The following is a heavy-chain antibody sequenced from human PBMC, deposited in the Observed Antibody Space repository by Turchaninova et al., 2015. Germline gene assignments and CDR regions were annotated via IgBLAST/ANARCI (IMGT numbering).Heavy chain of an antibody. CDR3: ARADVSYYYYYMDV. D-gene: IGHD3-10*02. CDR2: IYYSGST. V-gene: IGHV4-39*07. J-gene: IGHJ6*03. CDR1: GGSIRCGSFY. Sequence: QLQLQESGPGLVKPSAPLSLPCPAAGGSIRCGSFYWGWLRQPPGKGLEWIGSIYYSGSTYYNPSLKSRVTITVDTSKDQFSLKLSSMTAADTAVYYCARADVSYYYYYMDVWGKGTTVTVSS.